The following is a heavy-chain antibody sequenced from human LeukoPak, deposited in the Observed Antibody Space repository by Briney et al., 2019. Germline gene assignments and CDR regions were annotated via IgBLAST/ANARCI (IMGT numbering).Heavy chain of an antibody. CDR2: INAGNGNT. Sequence: ASVKVSCKASGYTFTSYAMHWVRQAPGQRLEWMGWINAGNGNTKYSQKFQGRVTITRDTSASTAYMELSSLRSEDTAVYYCARDRKGQWLVHQGFDPWGQGTLVSVSS. CDR3: ARDRKGQWLVHQGFDP. J-gene: IGHJ5*02. CDR1: GYTFTSYA. D-gene: IGHD6-19*01. V-gene: IGHV1-3*01.